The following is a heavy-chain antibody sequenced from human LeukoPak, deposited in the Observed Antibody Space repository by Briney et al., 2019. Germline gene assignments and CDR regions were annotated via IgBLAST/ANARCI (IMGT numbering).Heavy chain of an antibody. D-gene: IGHD4-17*01. Sequence: SVKVSCKASGGTFSSYAISWVRQAPGQGLEWMGRIIPILGVANYAQKFQGRVTITADKSTSTAYMELSSLRSEDTAVYYCATYDYGDYLDAFDIWGQGTMVTVSS. CDR1: GGTFSSYA. J-gene: IGHJ3*02. V-gene: IGHV1-69*04. CDR2: IIPILGVA. CDR3: ATYDYGDYLDAFDI.